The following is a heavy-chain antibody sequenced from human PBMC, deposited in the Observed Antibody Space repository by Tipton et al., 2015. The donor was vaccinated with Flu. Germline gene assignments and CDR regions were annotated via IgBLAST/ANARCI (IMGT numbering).Heavy chain of an antibody. CDR1: GYTFIAYY. V-gene: IGHV1-2*06. CDR3: ARDWGVGATDYSYDH. D-gene: IGHD2-15*01. Sequence: QLVQSGAEVKKPGASVRVSCKTSGYTFIAYYIHWVRQAPGRGFEWLGRINPRTGGINYAQQFQGRVTMTRDTSISTAYMELTRVTFGDTAVYYCARDWGVGATDYSYDHWGQGTLITVSS. J-gene: IGHJ4*02. CDR2: INPRTGGI.